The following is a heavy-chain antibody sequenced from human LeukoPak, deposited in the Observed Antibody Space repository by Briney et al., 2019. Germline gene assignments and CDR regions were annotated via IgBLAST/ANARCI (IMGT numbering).Heavy chain of an antibody. Sequence: PGRSLILSCVASGFTFSNHGMHWVRQAPGKGMEWVAVIWYDGRDEYYEDSVKGRFTVSRDNSKNTLYLQMRSLRVEDTAVYYCASVSGDGDPTHYGMDVWGKGTTVTVSS. D-gene: IGHD4-17*01. CDR2: IWYDGRDE. J-gene: IGHJ6*04. V-gene: IGHV3-33*01. CDR3: ASVSGDGDPTHYGMDV. CDR1: GFTFSNHG.